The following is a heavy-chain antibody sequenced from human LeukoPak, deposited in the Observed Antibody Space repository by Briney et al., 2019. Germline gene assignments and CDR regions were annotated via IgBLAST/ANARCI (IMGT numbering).Heavy chain of an antibody. D-gene: IGHD1-26*01. V-gene: IGHV1-18*01. CDR3: ARDPHPVGAKDY. CDR1: GYTFTSYG. J-gene: IGHJ4*02. CDR2: ISAYNGNT. Sequence: ASVKVSCKSSGYTFTSYGISWVRQAPGQGLEWMGWISAYNGNTNYAQKVQGRVTMTTDTSTSTAYMELRSLRSDDTAVYYCARDPHPVGAKDYWGQGTLVTVSS.